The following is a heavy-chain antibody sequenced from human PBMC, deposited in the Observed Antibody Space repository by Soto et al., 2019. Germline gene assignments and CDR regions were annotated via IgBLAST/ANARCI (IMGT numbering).Heavy chain of an antibody. CDR3: ARDIVVVPAAIRMRYYYYGMDV. CDR1: GFTFSSYG. V-gene: IGHV3-33*01. CDR2: IWYDGSNK. D-gene: IGHD2-2*02. J-gene: IGHJ6*02. Sequence: LRLSCAASGFTFSSYGMHWVRQAPGKGLEWVAVIWYDGSNKYYADSVKGRFTISRDNSKNTLYLQMNSLRAEDTAVYYCARDIVVVPAAIRMRYYYYGMDVWGQGTTVTVS.